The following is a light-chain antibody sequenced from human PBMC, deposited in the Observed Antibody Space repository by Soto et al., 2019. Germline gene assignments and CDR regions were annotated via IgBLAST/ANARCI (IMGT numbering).Light chain of an antibody. CDR1: SSDVGGYNY. Sequence: QSALTQPASVSGSPGQSITISCTGTSSDVGGYNYVSWYQQHPGKAPKLMIYDVSNRPSGVSTRFSGSKSGNTASLTISGLQAADEADYYCSAYTSSRTLVFGGGTKLTVL. V-gene: IGLV2-14*01. CDR2: DVS. CDR3: SAYTSSRTLV. J-gene: IGLJ3*02.